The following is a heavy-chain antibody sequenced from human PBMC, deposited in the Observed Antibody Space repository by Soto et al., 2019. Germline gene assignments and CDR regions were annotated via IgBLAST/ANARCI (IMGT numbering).Heavy chain of an antibody. CDR1: GFSINNYE. D-gene: IGHD3-3*01. V-gene: IGHV3-48*03. J-gene: IGHJ6*02. CDR2: ISSGDDTI. CDR3: ASEARVTVLGVVRPTDYHAMDV. Sequence: EAQLVESGGGWVQPGGSLRLSCAASGFSINNYEMNWVRQAPGKGLEWVSYISSGDDTIYYSESVKGRFTISRDSAKTSLYLHISSLRAEDTDVYYCASEARVTVLGVVRPTDYHAMDVWGQWTTVTVSS.